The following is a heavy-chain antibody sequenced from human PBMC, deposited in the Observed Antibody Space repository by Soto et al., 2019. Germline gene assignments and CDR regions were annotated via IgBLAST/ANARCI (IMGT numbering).Heavy chain of an antibody. CDR1: GGCISGGVHS. D-gene: IGHD4-17*01. V-gene: IGHV4-30-4*01. J-gene: IGHJ2*01. Sequence: QVQLQESGPGLVKPSETLSLTCTVSGGCISGGVHSWSWIRQPPGKGVEGIGHIFHSGSAYYNPSLKRRLTISVDTSKNQFSLMLSSVTAADTAVYYCAREIMPLTTDCYFDLWGRGTLVTVSS. CDR3: AREIMPLTTDCYFDL. CDR2: IFHSGSA.